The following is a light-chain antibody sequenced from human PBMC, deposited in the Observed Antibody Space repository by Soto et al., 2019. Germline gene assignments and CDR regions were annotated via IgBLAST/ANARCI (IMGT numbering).Light chain of an antibody. Sequence: SYDLTQPPSVSVAPGQTATITCGGNDIEDKSVHWYQQKPGQAPVLVVYDDFDRPSGIPERFSGSNSGNTATLTISRVEAGDEADYYCQVWDTSSDHWVFGGGTKLTVL. V-gene: IGLV3-21*02. CDR1: DIEDKS. CDR3: QVWDTSSDHWV. J-gene: IGLJ3*02. CDR2: DDF.